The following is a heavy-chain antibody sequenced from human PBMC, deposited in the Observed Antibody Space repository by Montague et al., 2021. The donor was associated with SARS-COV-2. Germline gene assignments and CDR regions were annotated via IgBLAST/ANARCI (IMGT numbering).Heavy chain of an antibody. CDR3: ARVRYYGSGTSLGMDV. J-gene: IGHJ6*02. D-gene: IGHD3-10*01. Sequence: SETLSLTCAVYGGSFSGYYWSWIRQPPEKGLEWIGGINHSGSTNYNPSLKRRVTISVDTSKNQFSLKLSSVTAADTAVYYCARVRYYGSGTSLGMDVWGQGTTVTVSS. V-gene: IGHV4-34*01. CDR2: INHSGST. CDR1: GGSFSGYY.